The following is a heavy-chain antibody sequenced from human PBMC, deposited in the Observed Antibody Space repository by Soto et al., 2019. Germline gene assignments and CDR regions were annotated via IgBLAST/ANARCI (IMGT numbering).Heavy chain of an antibody. V-gene: IGHV4-4*09. J-gene: IGHJ4*02. CDR2: LHPRGRT. CDR3: ASLPDISGWPFDY. D-gene: IGHD6-25*01. Sequence: WTWIRQSPGKGLEWIGYLHPRGRTEDNPYLQSRVTISLDKSKNQVYLRVTSVTAADTAVFFCASLPDISGWPFDYWGKGALVTVSS.